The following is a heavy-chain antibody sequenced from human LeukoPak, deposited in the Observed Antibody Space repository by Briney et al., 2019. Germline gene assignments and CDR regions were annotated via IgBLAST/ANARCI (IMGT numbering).Heavy chain of an antibody. D-gene: IGHD3-3*01. Sequence: SETLSLTCTVSGGSISSYYWSWIRQPAGKGLEWIGRIYTSGSTNYNPSLKSRVTMSVDTSKNQFSLKLSSVTAADTAVYYCARGPSTYDFWSGYKDYWGQGTLVTVSS. CDR1: GGSISSYY. J-gene: IGHJ4*02. CDR2: IYTSGST. CDR3: ARGPSTYDFWSGYKDY. V-gene: IGHV4-4*07.